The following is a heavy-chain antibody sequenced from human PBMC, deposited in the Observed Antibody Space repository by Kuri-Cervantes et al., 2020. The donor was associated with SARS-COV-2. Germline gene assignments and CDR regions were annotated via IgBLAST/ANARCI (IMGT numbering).Heavy chain of an antibody. CDR1: GMIFSRYW. D-gene: IGHD3-22*01. J-gene: IGHJ3*02. V-gene: IGHV3-74*01. Sequence: GESLKISCAASGMIFSRYWMCWVRQAPGKGLVWVSRINSDGSSTSYADSVKGRFTISRNNSKNTLYLQMNSLRAEDTAVYYCSSNMRDSSAPDAFDIWGQGTMVTVSS. CDR2: INSDGSST. CDR3: SSNMRDSSAPDAFDI.